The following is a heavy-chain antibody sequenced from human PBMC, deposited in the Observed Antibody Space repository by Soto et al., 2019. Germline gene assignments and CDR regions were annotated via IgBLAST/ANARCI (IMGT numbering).Heavy chain of an antibody. D-gene: IGHD3-10*01. Sequence: ASVKVSCKASGYTFTGYYMRWVRQAPGQGLEWMGWINPNSGGTNYAQKFQGWVTMTRDTSISTAYMELSRLRSDDTAVYYCARGGYYYGSGSRTYYGMDVWGQGTTVTVSS. CDR1: GYTFTGYY. J-gene: IGHJ6*02. V-gene: IGHV1-2*04. CDR2: INPNSGGT. CDR3: ARGGYYYGSGSRTYYGMDV.